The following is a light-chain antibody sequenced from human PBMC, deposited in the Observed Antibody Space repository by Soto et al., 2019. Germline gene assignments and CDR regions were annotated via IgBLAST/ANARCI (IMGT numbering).Light chain of an antibody. CDR2: AAS. J-gene: IGKJ4*01. CDR3: LQDYNYPLT. CDR1: QDIRND. V-gene: IGKV1-6*01. Sequence: AIQMTQPPSSLSASVGHRDTITCRSSQDIRNDLGWYQQKPGKAPKLLIYAASSLQSGVPSRFSGSGSGTDFTLTISSLQPEDFATYYCLQDYNYPLTFGGGTKVDIK.